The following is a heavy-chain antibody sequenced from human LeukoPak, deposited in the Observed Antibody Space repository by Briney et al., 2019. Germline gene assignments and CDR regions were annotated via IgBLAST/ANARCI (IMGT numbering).Heavy chain of an antibody. J-gene: IGHJ4*02. CDR1: GGSISSYY. CDR3: ARNSCSGGSCYHFDS. V-gene: IGHV4-4*07. D-gene: IGHD2-15*01. CDR2: IYTSGST. Sequence: PSETLSLTCTVSGGSISSYYWSWIRQPAGKGLEWIGRIYTSGSTNYNPSLKSRVTMSVDTSKNQFSLKLSSVTAADTAVYYCARNSCSGGSCYHFDSWGRGTLVTVSS.